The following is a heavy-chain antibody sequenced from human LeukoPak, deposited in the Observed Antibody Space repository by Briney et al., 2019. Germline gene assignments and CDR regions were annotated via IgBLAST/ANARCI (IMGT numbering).Heavy chain of an antibody. D-gene: IGHD7-27*01. Sequence: SETLSLTCVVYGYSISSGYHWGWIRQPPGKGLEWIGSVYRSGTTYYDPPLKSRVTISVDTSKNQISLKVRSVTAADTAMYYCARENWVFDYWGQGILVTVSS. CDR2: VYRSGTT. J-gene: IGHJ4*02. CDR1: GYSISSGYH. CDR3: ARENWVFDY. V-gene: IGHV4-38-2*02.